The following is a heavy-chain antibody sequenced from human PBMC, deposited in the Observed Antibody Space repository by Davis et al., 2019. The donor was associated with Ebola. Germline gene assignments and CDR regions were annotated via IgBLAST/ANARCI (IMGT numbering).Heavy chain of an antibody. Sequence: PGGSLRLSCAASGFTVSSNYMSWVRQAPGKGLEWVSVIYSGGNTYYADSVKGRFTISRHNSKNTLYLQMNSLRAEDTAVYYCARESSSWYRAFDIWGQGTMVTVSS. V-gene: IGHV3-53*04. CDR2: IYSGGNT. D-gene: IGHD6-13*01. CDR3: ARESSSWYRAFDI. J-gene: IGHJ3*02. CDR1: GFTVSSNY.